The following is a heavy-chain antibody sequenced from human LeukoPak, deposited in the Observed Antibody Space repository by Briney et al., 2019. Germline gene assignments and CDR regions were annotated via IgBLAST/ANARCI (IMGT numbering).Heavy chain of an antibody. Sequence: SETLSLTCTVSGDSITNYYWSWIRQPPGKGLEWIGYISYSGNTNYNPSLKSRVTISVDTSKNQFSLKLSSVTAADTAVYYCAREGSGVGATSAFDIWGQGTMVTVSS. CDR2: ISYSGNT. CDR1: GDSITNYY. D-gene: IGHD1-26*01. J-gene: IGHJ3*02. V-gene: IGHV4-59*01. CDR3: AREGSGVGATSAFDI.